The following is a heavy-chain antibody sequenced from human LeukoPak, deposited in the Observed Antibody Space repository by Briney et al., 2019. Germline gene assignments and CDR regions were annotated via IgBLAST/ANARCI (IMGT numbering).Heavy chain of an antibody. J-gene: IGHJ6*03. D-gene: IGHD6-6*01. Sequence: GASVKVSCKASGGTFSSYAISWVRQAPGQGLEWMGGVIPIFGTANYAQKFQGRVTITTDESTSTAYMELSSLRSEDTAVYYCARAGYSSSGPYYMDVWGKGTTVTVSS. V-gene: IGHV1-69*05. CDR3: ARAGYSSSGPYYMDV. CDR1: GGTFSSYA. CDR2: VIPIFGTA.